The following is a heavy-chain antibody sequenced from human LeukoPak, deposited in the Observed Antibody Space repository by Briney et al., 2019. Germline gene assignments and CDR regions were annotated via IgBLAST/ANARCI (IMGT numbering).Heavy chain of an antibody. CDR1: GGTFISYT. V-gene: IGHV1-69*04. Sequence: GSSVKVSCKASGGTFISYTISWVRQAPGQGLEWMGRIIPILGIANYAQKFQGKVTITADKSTSTAYMELSSLRSEDTAVYYCARDHSGWYTNYFDYWGQGTLVTVSS. CDR3: ARDHSGWYTNYFDY. CDR2: IIPILGIA. J-gene: IGHJ4*02. D-gene: IGHD6-19*01.